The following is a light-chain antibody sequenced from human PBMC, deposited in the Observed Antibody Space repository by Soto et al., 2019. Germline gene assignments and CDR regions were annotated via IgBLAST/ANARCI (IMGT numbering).Light chain of an antibody. V-gene: IGKV1-39*01. CDR2: DVS. J-gene: IGKJ5*01. Sequence: DSRMTRAPSSLSSSVGDSVTITCRASRDINNFLNWYQQKSGEAPHLLVYDVSTLHTGVPSRFSGSGSETDFTLTIRGLQPEDSATYYCQQTFSTSITFGQGTRLEIK. CDR1: RDINNF. CDR3: QQTFSTSIT.